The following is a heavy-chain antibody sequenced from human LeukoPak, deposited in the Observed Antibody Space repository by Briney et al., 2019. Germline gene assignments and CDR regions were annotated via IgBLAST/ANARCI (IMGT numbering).Heavy chain of an antibody. CDR1: GGSFSGYY. CDR3: ARSGSRGYFQH. CDR2: INHSGST. Sequence: SETLSLTCAVYGGSFSGYYWSWIRQPPGKGLEWIGEINHSGSTNYNPSLKSRVTISVDTSKNQFSLKLSSVTAADTAVYYCARSGSRGYFQHWGQGTLVTVSS. V-gene: IGHV4-34*01. D-gene: IGHD3-10*01. J-gene: IGHJ1*01.